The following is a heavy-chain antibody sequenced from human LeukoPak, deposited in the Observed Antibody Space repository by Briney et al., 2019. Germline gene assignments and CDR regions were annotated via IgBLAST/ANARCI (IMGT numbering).Heavy chain of an antibody. J-gene: IGHJ5*02. Sequence: SETLSLTCTVSGGSISGYYCSWVRQPPGRGLEWIGYIHYSGSTNYNPSLKSRVTISVDTSKNQFSLKLTSVTAADTAVYYCAREGQWLADCFDPWGQGTLVTVSS. CDR3: AREGQWLADCFDP. CDR1: GGSISGYY. D-gene: IGHD6-19*01. V-gene: IGHV4-59*01. CDR2: IHYSGST.